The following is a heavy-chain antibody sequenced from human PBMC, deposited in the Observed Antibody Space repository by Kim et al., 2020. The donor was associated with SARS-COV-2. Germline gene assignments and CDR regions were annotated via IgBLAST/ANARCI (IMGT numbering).Heavy chain of an antibody. D-gene: IGHD6-6*01. CDR2: IWSEGGNK. J-gene: IGHJ3*02. CDR3: ARQLIAALTI. Sequence: GGSLRLSCAASGFTISSYGMSWVRQAPGKGLEWVAGIWSEGGNKYYADSVKGRVTISRDNSKNTLNLQMNSLRAEDTAVYYCARQLIAALTILGQGTMVTLSS. CDR1: GFTISSYG. V-gene: IGHV3-33*01.